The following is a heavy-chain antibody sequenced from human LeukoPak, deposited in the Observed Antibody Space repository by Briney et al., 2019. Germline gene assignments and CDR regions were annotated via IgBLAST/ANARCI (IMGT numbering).Heavy chain of an antibody. J-gene: IGHJ5*02. Sequence: SETLSLTCTVSGGSISSSSYYWGWIRQPPGKGLEWIGSIYYSGSTYYNPSLKSRVTISVDTSKNQFSLKLSSVTAADTAVYYCAGHTAYSSGWYGVNWFDPWGQGTLVTVSS. CDR3: AGHTAYSSGWYGVNWFDP. V-gene: IGHV4-39*01. D-gene: IGHD6-19*01. CDR1: GGSISSSSYY. CDR2: IYYSGST.